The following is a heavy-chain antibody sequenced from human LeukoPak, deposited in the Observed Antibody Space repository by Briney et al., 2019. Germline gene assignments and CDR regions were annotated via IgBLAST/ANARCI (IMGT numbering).Heavy chain of an antibody. CDR1: GFTFSSYG. D-gene: IGHD4-23*01. CDR2: ISSSSSYI. V-gene: IGHV3-21*03. J-gene: IGHJ4*02. Sequence: NPGGSLRLSCAASGFTFSSYGMHWVRQAPGKGLEWVSSISSSSSYIYYADSVKGRFTISRDNAKNSLYLQMNSLRAEDTAVYYCARDSLTFYGGNSRGDYWGQGTPVTVSS. CDR3: ARDSLTFYGGNSRGDY.